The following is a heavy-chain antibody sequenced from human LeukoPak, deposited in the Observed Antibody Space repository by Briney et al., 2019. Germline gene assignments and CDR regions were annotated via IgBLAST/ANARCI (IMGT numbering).Heavy chain of an antibody. J-gene: IGHJ3*02. CDR1: GGSISSSSYY. V-gene: IGHV4-39*01. CDR3: ASRSGSYYAFDI. Sequence: PSETLSLTCTVSGGSISSSSYYWGWIRQPPGQGLEWIGSIYYSGSTYYNPSLKSRVTISVDTSKSQFSLKLSSVTAADTAVYYCASRSGSYYAFDIWGQGTMVTVSS. CDR2: IYYSGST. D-gene: IGHD1-26*01.